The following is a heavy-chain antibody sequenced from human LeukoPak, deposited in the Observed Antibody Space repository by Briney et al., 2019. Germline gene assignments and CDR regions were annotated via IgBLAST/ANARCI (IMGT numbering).Heavy chain of an antibody. V-gene: IGHV1-18*01. CDR2: ISAYNGNT. D-gene: IGHD3-10*01. CDR3: ARDLKDDGFGAEGSLDY. CDR1: GYTFTSYG. Sequence: SVKVSCKASGYTFTSYGISWVRQAPGQGLEWMGWISAYNGNTNYAQKLRGRVTMTTDTSTSTAYMELRSLRSDDTAVYYCARDLKDDGFGAEGSLDYWGQGALVTVSS. J-gene: IGHJ4*02.